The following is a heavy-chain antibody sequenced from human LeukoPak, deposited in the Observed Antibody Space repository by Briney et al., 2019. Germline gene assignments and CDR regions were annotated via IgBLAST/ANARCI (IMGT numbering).Heavy chain of an antibody. CDR1: GFTFSSYE. D-gene: IGHD3-10*01. V-gene: IGHV3-48*03. J-gene: IGHJ4*02. CDR2: ISSSGSTI. Sequence: PGGSLRLSCAASGFTFSSYEMNWVRQAPGKGLEWVSYISSSGSTIYYADSVKGRFTISRDNAKNSLYLQMNSLRAEDTAVYYCAREGNYYGSGSYYKGFDYWGQGTLVTVSS. CDR3: AREGNYYGSGSYYKGFDY.